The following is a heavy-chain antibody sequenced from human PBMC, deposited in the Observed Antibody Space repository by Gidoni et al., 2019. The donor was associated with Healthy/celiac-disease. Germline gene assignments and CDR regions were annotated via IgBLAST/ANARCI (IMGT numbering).Heavy chain of an antibody. Sequence: VQLVQSGAVVIKPGESMRIPCKGSGYSFTSYWISCVRQMPGKGLEWMGRIDPSDSDTNESPSFQGHVTNSADKSISNTYLQWSSLKASDTAMYYCARDGGRGNWFDPWGQGTLVTVSS. CDR2: IDPSDSDT. D-gene: IGHD2-15*01. J-gene: IGHJ5*02. CDR3: ARDGGRGNWFDP. V-gene: IGHV5-10-1*03. CDR1: GYSFTSYW.